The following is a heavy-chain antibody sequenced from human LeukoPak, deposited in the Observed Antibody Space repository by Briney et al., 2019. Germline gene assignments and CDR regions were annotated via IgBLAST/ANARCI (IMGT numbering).Heavy chain of an antibody. D-gene: IGHD3-10*01. V-gene: IGHV4-34*01. CDR3: ARGARPNYYGSGSYRPFDY. CDR2: INHSGST. J-gene: IGHJ4*02. CDR1: GGSFSGYY. Sequence: PSETLSLTCAVYGGSFSGYYWSWIRQPPGKGLEWIGEINHSGSTNYNPSLKSRATISVDTSKNQFSLKLSSVTAADTAVYYCARGARPNYYGSGSYRPFDYWGQGTLVTVSS.